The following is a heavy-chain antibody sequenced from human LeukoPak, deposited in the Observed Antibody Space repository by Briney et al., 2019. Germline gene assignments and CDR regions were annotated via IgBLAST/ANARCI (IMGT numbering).Heavy chain of an antibody. CDR1: GFTFSNYA. CDR3: AKRSVTFDY. CDR2: ISSDGNI. Sequence: GGSLRLSCAASGFTFSNYAMSWVRQTPGKGLEWVSAISSDGNIYYADSVKGRFTISRDTSKNMLYLQMSSLRAEDTAVYYCAKRSVTFDYWGQGTLVTVSS. D-gene: IGHD4-17*01. V-gene: IGHV3-23*01. J-gene: IGHJ4*02.